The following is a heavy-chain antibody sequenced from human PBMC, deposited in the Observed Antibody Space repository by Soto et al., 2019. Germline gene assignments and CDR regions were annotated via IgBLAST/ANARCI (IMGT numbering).Heavy chain of an antibody. D-gene: IGHD5-12*01. CDR3: ARPPRRDGYTRDY. V-gene: IGHV5-51*01. CDR2: IYPGDSDT. J-gene: IGHJ4*02. Sequence: GECLKSSCKGSGYSFTSDWIGWVRQMPGKGLEWMGIIYPGDSDTRYSPSFQGQVTISADKSISTAYLQWSSLKASDTAMYYCARPPRRDGYTRDYWGQGTLVTVSS. CDR1: GYSFTSDW.